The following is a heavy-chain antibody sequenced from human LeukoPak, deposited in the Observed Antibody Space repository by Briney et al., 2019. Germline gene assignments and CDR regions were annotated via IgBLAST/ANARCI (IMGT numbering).Heavy chain of an antibody. CDR1: GGSFSGYY. V-gene: IGHV4-34*01. J-gene: IGHJ4*02. CDR3: ARGVYDYVWGSYDY. CDR2: INHSGST. D-gene: IGHD3-16*01. Sequence: SETLSLTCAVYGGSFSGYYWSWIRQPPGKGLEWIGEINHSGSTNYNPSLKSRVTISADTSKNQFSLKLSSVTAADTALYYCARGVYDYVWGSYDYWGQGSLVIVSS.